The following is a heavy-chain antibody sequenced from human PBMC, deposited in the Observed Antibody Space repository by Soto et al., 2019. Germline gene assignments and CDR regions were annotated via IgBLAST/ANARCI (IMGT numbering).Heavy chain of an antibody. Sequence: GGSLRLSCAASGFTFSNAWMSWVRQAPGKGLEWVGRIKSKTDGGTTDYAAPVKGRFTISRDDSKNTLYLQMNSLKTEDTAVYYCTTDNWNYAEVPDYWGQGTLVTVSS. J-gene: IGHJ4*02. CDR3: TTDNWNYAEVPDY. CDR1: GFTFSNAW. D-gene: IGHD1-7*01. V-gene: IGHV3-15*01. CDR2: IKSKTDGGTT.